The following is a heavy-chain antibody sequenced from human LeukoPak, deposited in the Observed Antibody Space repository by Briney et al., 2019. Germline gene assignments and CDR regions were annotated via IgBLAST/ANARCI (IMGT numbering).Heavy chain of an antibody. Sequence: GAPVKLSCKASGYTFTSYGISWVPQAPGQGLKWMGWISAYNVNTNYAQKLQGRVTMTTDTSTSTAYMEMRSLRSDDTAVYYCARARYSSGWYDWGQGTLVTVSS. CDR3: ARARYSSGWYD. V-gene: IGHV1-18*01. CDR1: GYTFTSYG. CDR2: ISAYNVNT. D-gene: IGHD6-19*01. J-gene: IGHJ4*02.